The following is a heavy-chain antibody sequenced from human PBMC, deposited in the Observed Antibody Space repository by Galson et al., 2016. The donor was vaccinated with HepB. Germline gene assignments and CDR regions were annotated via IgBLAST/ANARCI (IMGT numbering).Heavy chain of an antibody. V-gene: IGHV3-21*01. CDR1: GFTFRDFP. CDR3: ARDYFCVGASCRGERGRFDY. J-gene: IGHJ4*02. D-gene: IGHD2-21*01. CDR2: ISSDGVYT. Sequence: SLRLSCAASGFTFRDFPMVWVRPAPGLGLEWVSSISSDGVYTYYADSLKGRFSISRDNAKNSLSLQMSSLRAEDTAMYYCARDYFCVGASCRGERGRFDYWGQGALVTVSS.